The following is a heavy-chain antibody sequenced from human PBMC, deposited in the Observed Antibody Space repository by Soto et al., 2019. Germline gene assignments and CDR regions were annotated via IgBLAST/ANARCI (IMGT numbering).Heavy chain of an antibody. CDR3: ARGGRGVVVPAD. CDR2: IKQDGSEK. Sequence: GGSLRLSCAASGFSISSYWMSWVRRAPGKGLEWVANIKQDGSEKNYVDSVKGRITISRDNDKNSLYLQMNSLRTEDTAVYYCARGGRGVVVPADWGQGTLVTVSS. CDR1: GFSISSYW. V-gene: IGHV3-7*03. D-gene: IGHD2-2*01. J-gene: IGHJ4*02.